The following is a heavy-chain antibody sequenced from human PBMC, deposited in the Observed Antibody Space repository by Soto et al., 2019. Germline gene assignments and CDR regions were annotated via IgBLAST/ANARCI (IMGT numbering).Heavy chain of an antibody. CDR2: IIPIFGTA. Sequence: QVQLVQSGAEVKKPGSSVKVSCKASGGTFSSYAISWVRQAPGQGLEWMGGIIPIFGTANYAQKFQGRVTIAAGEYTGAAYMELSSLRSEDTAVDYCARAYCGGGCSRTPHDYWGQGTLVTVSS. J-gene: IGHJ4*02. CDR3: ARAYCGGGCSRTPHDY. D-gene: IGHD2-21*02. V-gene: IGHV1-69*01. CDR1: GGTFSSYA.